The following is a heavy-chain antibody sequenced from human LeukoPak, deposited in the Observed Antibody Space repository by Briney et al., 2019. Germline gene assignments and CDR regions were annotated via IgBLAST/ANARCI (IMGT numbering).Heavy chain of an antibody. D-gene: IGHD3-16*01. CDR1: GFTFSSYA. CDR2: ISYDGNIK. CDR3: ARGGGLDV. J-gene: IGHJ6*02. Sequence: GGSLRLSCAASGFTFSSYAMHWVRQAPGKGLEWVAVISYDGNIKNYADSVKGRFTISRDNSKNTLYLQMSNLRAEDTAVYFCARGGGLDVWGQGATVTVSS. V-gene: IGHV3-30-3*01.